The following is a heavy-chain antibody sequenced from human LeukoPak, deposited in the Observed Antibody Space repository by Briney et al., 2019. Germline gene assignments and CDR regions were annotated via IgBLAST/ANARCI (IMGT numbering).Heavy chain of an antibody. CDR2: ISGSGDST. CDR1: GFTFSSSA. V-gene: IGHV3-23*01. D-gene: IGHD2-15*01. J-gene: IGHJ4*02. Sequence: GGSLRLSCAASGFTFSSSAMTWVRQAPGKGLEWVSVISGSGDSTFYADFVKGRFTISRDSSKNTVYLQMNSLRAGDTAIYYCAKGMSGSCYSGLHCWGQGTLVTVSS. CDR3: AKGMSGSCYSGLHC.